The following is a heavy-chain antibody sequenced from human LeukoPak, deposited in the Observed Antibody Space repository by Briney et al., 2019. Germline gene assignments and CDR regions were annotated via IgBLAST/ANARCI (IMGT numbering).Heavy chain of an antibody. CDR2: IYYSGST. CDR3: AAKRLYGDYDY. J-gene: IGHJ4*02. CDR1: GGSISSSSYY. V-gene: IGHV4-31*03. D-gene: IGHD3-3*01. Sequence: SETLSLTCNVSGGSISSSSYYWGWIRQHPGKGLEWIGYIYYSGSTYYNPSLKSRVTISVDTSKNQFSLKLSSVTAADTAVYYCAAKRLYGDYDYWGQGTLVTVSS.